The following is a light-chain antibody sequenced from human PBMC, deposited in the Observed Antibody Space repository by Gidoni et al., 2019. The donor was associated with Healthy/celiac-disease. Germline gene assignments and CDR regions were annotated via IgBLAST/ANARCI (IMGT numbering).Light chain of an antibody. CDR2: AAS. V-gene: IGKV1-9*01. Sequence: DIQLTPSPSFLSASVGDRVTITCRASQDIRSYLAWYQQKPGKAPELLIYAASILQSGVPSRFSGRGSGTEFTLTISSLQPADFATYYCQQLNSYAFGQWIKVDSK. CDR1: QDIRSY. J-gene: IGKJ2*01. CDR3: QQLNSYA.